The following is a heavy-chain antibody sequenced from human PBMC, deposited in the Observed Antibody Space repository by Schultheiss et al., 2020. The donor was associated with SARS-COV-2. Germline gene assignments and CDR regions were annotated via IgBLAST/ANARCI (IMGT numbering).Heavy chain of an antibody. V-gene: IGHV4-59*08. CDR3: ARSYPSAMVRGASRWFDP. CDR1: GGSISSYY. D-gene: IGHD3-10*01. Sequence: SETLSLTCTVSGGSISSYYWSWIRQPPVKGLEWIGYIYYSGSTNYNPSLKSRVTISVDTSKNQFSLNLSSVTAADTAVYYCARSYPSAMVRGASRWFDPWGQGTLVTVSS. CDR2: IYYSGST. J-gene: IGHJ5*02.